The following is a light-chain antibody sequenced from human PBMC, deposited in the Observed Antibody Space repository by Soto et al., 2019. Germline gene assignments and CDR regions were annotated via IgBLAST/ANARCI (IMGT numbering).Light chain of an antibody. V-gene: IGKV3-15*01. CDR2: GAS. J-gene: IGKJ1*01. Sequence: EIVFTPCPATLPLSPCERATLSCRASQSVSRYLAWYQQKPGQAPRLLIYGASTRATGIPARFSGSGSGTEFTLTISSLQSEDFAVYYCQHYNNWPPWTFGQGTKVDI. CDR3: QHYNNWPPWT. CDR1: QSVSRY.